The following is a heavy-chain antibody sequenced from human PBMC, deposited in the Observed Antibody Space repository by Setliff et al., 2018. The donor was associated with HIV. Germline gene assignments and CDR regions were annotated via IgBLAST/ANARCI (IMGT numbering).Heavy chain of an antibody. J-gene: IGHJ4*02. CDR1: GYTFTGYY. CDR3: ARGSLLGYFDWLFPD. Sequence: ASVKVSCKASGYTFTGYYMHWVRQAPGQGLEWMGWINPNRGGTNYAQKFQGRVTMTRDTSISTAYMELSKLRSDDTAVYYCARGSLLGYFDWLFPDWGQGTLVTVSS. V-gene: IGHV1-2*02. CDR2: INPNRGGT. D-gene: IGHD3-9*01.